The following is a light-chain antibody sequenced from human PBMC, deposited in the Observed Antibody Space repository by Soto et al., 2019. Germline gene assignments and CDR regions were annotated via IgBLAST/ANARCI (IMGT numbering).Light chain of an antibody. CDR2: GNS. CDR3: QSYDSSLSGSYV. CDR1: SSKIGARYD. Sequence: QSVLTQPPSVSGAPGRRVTISCTGNSSKIGARYDVHWYQQLPGTAPKLLIYGNSNRPSGVPDRFSGSKSGTSASLAITGLQAEDEADYYCQSYDSSLSGSYVFGTGTKVTVL. J-gene: IGLJ1*01. V-gene: IGLV1-40*01.